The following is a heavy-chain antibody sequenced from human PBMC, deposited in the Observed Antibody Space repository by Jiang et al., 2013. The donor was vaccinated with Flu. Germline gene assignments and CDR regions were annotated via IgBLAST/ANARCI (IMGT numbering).Heavy chain of an antibody. D-gene: IGHD3-10*01. CDR2: INHSGST. CDR1: GGSFSGYY. V-gene: IGHV4-34*01. J-gene: IGHJ5*02. CDR3: ARGRITMVRGPAGAPRLNWFDP. Sequence: LLKPSETLSLTCAVYGGSFSGYYWSWIRQPPGKGLEWIGEINHSGSTNYNPSLKSRVTISVDTSKNQFSLKLSSVTAADTAVYYCARGRITMVRGPAGAPRLNWFDPWGQGTLVTVSS.